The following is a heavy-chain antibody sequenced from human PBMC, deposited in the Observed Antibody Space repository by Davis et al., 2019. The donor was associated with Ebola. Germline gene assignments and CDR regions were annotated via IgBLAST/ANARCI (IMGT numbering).Heavy chain of an antibody. D-gene: IGHD3-10*01. CDR2: IKQDGSEK. CDR1: GFTFSSYW. V-gene: IGHV3-7*03. Sequence: GESLKISCAASGFTFSSYWMSWVRQAPGKGLEWVANIKQDGSEKYYVDSVKGRFTISRDNADNSLYLQMDSLRADDTAVYYCARSLWFGEYDSWGQGTLVTVSS. CDR3: ARSLWFGEYDS. J-gene: IGHJ4*02.